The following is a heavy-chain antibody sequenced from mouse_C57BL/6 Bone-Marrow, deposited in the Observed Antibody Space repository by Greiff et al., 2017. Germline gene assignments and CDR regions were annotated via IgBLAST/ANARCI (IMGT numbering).Heavy chain of an antibody. Sequence: VKLLQSGAELVRPGASVKLSCTASGFNIKDDYMHWVKPRPEQGLEWIGWIDPENGDTESASKFQGKATITADTSSNTAYLQLSSLTSEDTAVYYCTPKGLFDGGYYPFADWGQGTLVTVSA. D-gene: IGHD2-3*01. CDR1: GFNIKDDY. CDR3: TPKGLFDGGYYPFAD. V-gene: IGHV14-4*01. J-gene: IGHJ3*01. CDR2: IDPENGDT.